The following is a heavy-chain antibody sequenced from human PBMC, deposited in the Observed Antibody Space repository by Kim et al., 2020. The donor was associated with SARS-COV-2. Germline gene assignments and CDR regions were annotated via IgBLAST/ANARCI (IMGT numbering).Heavy chain of an antibody. CDR3: ARQPPVFYYGSGSTDY. CDR1: GYRFTSYW. D-gene: IGHD3-10*01. V-gene: IGHV5-51*07. J-gene: IGHJ4*02. Sequence: GESLKISCKGSGYRFTSYWIGWVHQMPGKGLEWMGIIYPGDSDTRYSPSFQGQVTISADKSISTAYLQWSSLKASDTAMYYCARQPPVFYYGSGSTDYWGQGTLVTVSS. CDR2: IYPGDSDT.